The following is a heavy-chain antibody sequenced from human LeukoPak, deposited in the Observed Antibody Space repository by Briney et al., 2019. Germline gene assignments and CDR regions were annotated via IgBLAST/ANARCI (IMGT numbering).Heavy chain of an antibody. D-gene: IGHD4-17*01. J-gene: IGHJ6*02. CDR1: GFTFSSYE. V-gene: IGHV3-48*03. Sequence: GGSLRLSCAASGFTFSSYEMNWVRQAPGKGLEWVSYIGSSGSTIYYADSVKGRFTISRDNAKNSLYLQMNSLRAEDTAVYYCAREARDYGDYVGGVNYYGMDVWGQGTTVTVSS. CDR3: AREARDYGDYVGGVNYYGMDV. CDR2: IGSSGSTI.